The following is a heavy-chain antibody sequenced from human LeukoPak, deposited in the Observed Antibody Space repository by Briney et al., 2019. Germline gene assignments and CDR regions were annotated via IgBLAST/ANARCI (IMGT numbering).Heavy chain of an antibody. Sequence: GGSLRLSCAASGFTFSSYAMSWVRQAPGKGLEWVSAISGSGGGTYYADSVKGRFTISRDNSKNTLYLQMNSLRAEDTAVYYCAKVEPIVVVPAAMSDYWRQLPLITVAS. D-gene: IGHD2-2*01. CDR1: GFTFSSYA. CDR3: AKVEPIVVVPAAMSDY. J-gene: IGHJ4*02. V-gene: IGHV3-23*01. CDR2: ISGSGGGT.